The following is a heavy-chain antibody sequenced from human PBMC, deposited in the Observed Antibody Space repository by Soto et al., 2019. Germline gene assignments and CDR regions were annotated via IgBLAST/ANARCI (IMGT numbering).Heavy chain of an antibody. CDR2: ILPIFGTT. V-gene: IGHV1-69*01. J-gene: IGHJ6*02. CDR3: ARDETGDSYYYYYGMDV. D-gene: IGHD7-27*01. Sequence: QVQLVQSGAEVKKPGSSVKVSCKASGGTFNIYNINWVRQAPGQGLEWMGGILPIFGTTNYAQRFQGRLTIIADDSTSTGYMELSSMRSEDTAVYYCARDETGDSYYYYYGMDVWGQGTTVIVTS. CDR1: GGTFNIYN.